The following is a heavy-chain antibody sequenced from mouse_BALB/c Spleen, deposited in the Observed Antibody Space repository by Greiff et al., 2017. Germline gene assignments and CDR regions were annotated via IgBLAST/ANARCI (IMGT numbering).Heavy chain of an antibody. CDR2: ISSGGSYT. J-gene: IGHJ4*01. CDR1: GFTFSSYG. V-gene: IGHV5-6*01. CDR3: AGHPHYGNHAMDY. D-gene: IGHD2-1*01. Sequence: EVQVVESGGDLVKPGGSLKLSCAASGFTFSSYGMSWVRQTPGKRLEWVATISSGGSYTYYPDSVKGRFTISRDNAKNTQYLQLSSLKSEDTAMYYCAGHPHYGNHAMDYWGQGTSVTVSS.